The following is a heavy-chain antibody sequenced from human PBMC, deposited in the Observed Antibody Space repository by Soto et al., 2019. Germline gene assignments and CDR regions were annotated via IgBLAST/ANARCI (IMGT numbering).Heavy chain of an antibody. Sequence: SETLSLTCTVSGGSVSSGSYYWSWIRQPPGKGLEWIGYIYYSGSTNYNTSLKSRVTISVDTSKNQFSLKLSSVTAADTAVYYCARAAYYDFWSGYGYFDYWGQGTLVTVSS. V-gene: IGHV4-61*01. CDR3: ARAAYYDFWSGYGYFDY. CDR1: GGSVSSGSYY. J-gene: IGHJ4*02. D-gene: IGHD3-3*01. CDR2: IYYSGST.